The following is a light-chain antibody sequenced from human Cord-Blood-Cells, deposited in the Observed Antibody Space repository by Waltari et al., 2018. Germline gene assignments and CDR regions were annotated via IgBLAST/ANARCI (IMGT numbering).Light chain of an antibody. CDR2: LGS. V-gene: IGKV2-28*01. J-gene: IGKJ3*01. CDR1: QSLLHSNGYNY. Sequence: DIVMTQSPLSLPVTPGEPASISCRSSQSLLHSNGYNYLDWYLQKPGHSPQLLIYLGSNRASGVPDRFSGSGSGTDFTLKISRVEAEDVGVYYCMQALQTPRAFGPGTKVDIK. CDR3: MQALQTPRA.